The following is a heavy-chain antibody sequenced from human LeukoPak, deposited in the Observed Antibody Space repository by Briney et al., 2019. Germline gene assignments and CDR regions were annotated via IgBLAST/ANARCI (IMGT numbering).Heavy chain of an antibody. V-gene: IGHV4-59*08. D-gene: IGHD3-22*01. J-gene: IGHJ3*02. CDR2: IYYSGST. CDR3: ARLGPITMIVSAIAFDI. CDR1: GGSISSYY. Sequence: SETLSLTCTVSGGSISSYYWSWIRQPPGKGLEWIGYIYYSGSTNYNPSLKSRVTISVDTSKNQFSLKLSSVTAADTAVYYCARLGPITMIVSAIAFDIWGQGTMVTVSS.